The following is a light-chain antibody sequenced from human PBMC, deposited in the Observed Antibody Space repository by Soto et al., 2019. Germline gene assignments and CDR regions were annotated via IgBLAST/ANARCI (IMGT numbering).Light chain of an antibody. J-gene: IGKJ3*01. V-gene: IGKV3-15*01. CDR2: GAS. CDR1: QSVSSN. Sequence: EIVMTQSPATLSVSPGERATLSCRASQSVSSNLAWYQQKPGQAPRLLIYGASTRATGIPARFSGSRSGTEFTLTISSLQSEDFAVYYCQQYNNWPPTFGPGIKVDMK. CDR3: QQYNNWPPT.